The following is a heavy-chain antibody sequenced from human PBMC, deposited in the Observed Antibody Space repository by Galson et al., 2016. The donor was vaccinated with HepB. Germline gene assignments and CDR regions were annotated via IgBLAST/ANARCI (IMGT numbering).Heavy chain of an antibody. CDR3: VRESGCSGGTCHSDRYFQH. J-gene: IGHJ1*01. Sequence: SLRLSCAASGFTFSSYAMSWVRQAPGKGLEWVSLISGGGGSTYYADSVKGRFTICRDSSKKTLFLQMNSLRAEDTAVYYCVRESGCSGGTCHSDRYFQHWGQGTLVTVSP. CDR2: ISGGGGST. CDR1: GFTFSSYA. V-gene: IGHV3-23*01. D-gene: IGHD2-15*01.